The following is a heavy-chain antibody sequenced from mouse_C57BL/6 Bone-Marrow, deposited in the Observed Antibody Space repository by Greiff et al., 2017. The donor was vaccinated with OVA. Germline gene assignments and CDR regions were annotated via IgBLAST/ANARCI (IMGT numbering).Heavy chain of an antibody. CDR1: GFNIKDDY. V-gene: IGHV14-4*01. CDR2: IDPENGDT. D-gene: IGHD1-1*01. J-gene: IGHJ3*01. CDR3: TTGYYGSIFAY. Sequence: VQLKESGAELVRPGASVKLSCTASGFNIKDDYMHWVKQRPEQGLEWIGWIDPENGDTEYASKFQGKATITADTSSNTAYLQLSSLTSEDTAVYYCTTGYYGSIFAYWGQGTLVTVSA.